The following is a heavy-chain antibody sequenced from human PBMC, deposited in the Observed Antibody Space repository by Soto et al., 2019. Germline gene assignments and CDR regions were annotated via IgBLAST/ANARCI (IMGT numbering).Heavy chain of an antibody. V-gene: IGHV4-34*01. CDR2: INHSGST. Sequence: PSETLSLTCAVYGGSFSGYYWSWIRQPPGKGLEWIGEINHSGSTNYNPSLKSRVTISVDTSKNQFSLKLSSVTAADTAVYYCARVRYGSGTEYYYGMDVWGQGTTVTVSS. J-gene: IGHJ6*02. CDR3: ARVRYGSGTEYYYGMDV. D-gene: IGHD3-10*01. CDR1: GGSFSGYY.